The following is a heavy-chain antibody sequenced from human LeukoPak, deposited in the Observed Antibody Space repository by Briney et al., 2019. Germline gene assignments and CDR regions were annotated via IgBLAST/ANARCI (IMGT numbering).Heavy chain of an antibody. CDR2: IKQDVSEK. J-gene: IGHJ4*02. D-gene: IGHD5-24*01. CDR3: AKSGYNRFDY. CDR1: GFTFSSYW. Sequence: GGSLRLSCAASGFTFSSYWMSWVRQAPGKGLEWVANIKQDVSEKYYVDSVKGRFTISRDNAKNSLYLQMNSLRAEDTALYFCAKSGYNRFDYWGQGTLVTVSS. V-gene: IGHV3-7*03.